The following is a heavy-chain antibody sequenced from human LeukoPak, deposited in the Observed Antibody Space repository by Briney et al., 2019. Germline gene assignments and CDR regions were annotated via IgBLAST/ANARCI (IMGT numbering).Heavy chain of an antibody. D-gene: IGHD3-22*01. CDR2: IIPIFGTA. CDR1: GGTFSSYA. CDR3: ASANAQTYYDSSGYWPY. V-gene: IGHV1-69*05. J-gene: IGHJ4*02. Sequence: SVEVSCKASGGTFSSYAISWVRQAPGQGLEWMGGIIPIFGTANYAQKFQGRVTITTDESTSTAYMELSSLGSEDTAVYYCASANAQTYYDSSGYWPYWGQGTLVTVSS.